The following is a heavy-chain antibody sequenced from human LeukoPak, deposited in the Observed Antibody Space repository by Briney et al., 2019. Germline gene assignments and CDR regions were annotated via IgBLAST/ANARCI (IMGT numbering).Heavy chain of an antibody. CDR2: ISGRDGST. D-gene: IGHD5-24*01. V-gene: IGHV3-23*01. Sequence: GGSLRLSCAASGFTFSSYAMSWVRQAPGKGLEWVSDISGRDGSTHYADSVKGRFTISRDNSKNTLYLQMNSLIAEDTAVYYCAKSGYNRFDYWGQGTRVTVSS. CDR3: AKSGYNRFDY. CDR1: GFTFSSYA. J-gene: IGHJ4*02.